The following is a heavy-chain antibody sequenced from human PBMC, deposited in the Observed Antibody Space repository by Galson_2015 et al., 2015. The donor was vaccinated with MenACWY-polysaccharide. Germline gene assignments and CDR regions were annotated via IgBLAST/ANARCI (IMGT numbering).Heavy chain of an antibody. CDR3: ARDLAYHLLINAFDV. CDR2: IKEDGSDK. D-gene: IGHD2-2*01. Sequence: SLRLSCAASGFTLSTYWLSWVRQAPGKGLEWLANIKEDGSDKYYADSVKGRFTISRDNAKNSLFLQMNSLRAEDTAVYYCARDLAYHLLINAFDVWGQGTMVTVSS. J-gene: IGHJ3*01. V-gene: IGHV3-7*01. CDR1: GFTLSTYW.